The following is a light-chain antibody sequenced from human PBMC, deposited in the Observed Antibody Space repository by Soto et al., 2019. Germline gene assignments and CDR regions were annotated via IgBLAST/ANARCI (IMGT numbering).Light chain of an antibody. V-gene: IGKV3-11*01. J-gene: IGKJ4*01. CDR3: QQRRDWPLT. Sequence: EIVLTQSPATLYLSAGERATLSCRASQSLGYYLAWFQQKRGQAPRLPIYDASNRASGIPARFSGSGSGTDFTLTISSLDPEDFAVYYCQQRRDWPLTLGGGTKVEIK. CDR1: QSLGYY. CDR2: DAS.